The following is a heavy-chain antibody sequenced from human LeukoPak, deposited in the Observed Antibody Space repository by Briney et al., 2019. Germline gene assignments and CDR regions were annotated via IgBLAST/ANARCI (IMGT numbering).Heavy chain of an antibody. CDR3: AREGYSSSWQRNYASDI. D-gene: IGHD6-13*01. V-gene: IGHV3-30-3*01. Sequence: PGRSLRLSCAASGFTFSSYAMHWVRQAPGKGLEWVAVISYDGSNKYYADSVKGRFTISRDNSKNTLYLQMNSLRAEDTAVYYCAREGYSSSWQRNYASDIWGQGTMVTVSS. J-gene: IGHJ3*02. CDR1: GFTFSSYA. CDR2: ISYDGSNK.